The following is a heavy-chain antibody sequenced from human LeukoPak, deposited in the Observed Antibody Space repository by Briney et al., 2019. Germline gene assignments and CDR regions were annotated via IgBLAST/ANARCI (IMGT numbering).Heavy chain of an antibody. CDR3: ARRRVLEWLSYNWFDP. V-gene: IGHV4-59*12. J-gene: IGHJ5*02. D-gene: IGHD3-3*01. CDR2: FYFRGST. CDR1: GGSISSYY. Sequence: SETLSLTCTVSGGSISSYYWSWIRQPPGKGLEWIGYFYFRGSTNYNPSLKSRVTMSVDTSKNQFSLKLSSVTAADTAVYYCARRRVLEWLSYNWFDPWGQGTLVTVSS.